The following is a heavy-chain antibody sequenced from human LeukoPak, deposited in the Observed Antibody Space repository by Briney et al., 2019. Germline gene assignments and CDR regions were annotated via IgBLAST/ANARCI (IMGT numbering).Heavy chain of an antibody. CDR1: GGSISSGGYY. D-gene: IGHD2-15*01. Sequence: TSRTLSLTCTVSGGSISSGGYYWSWIRQHPGKGLEWIGYIYYSGSTYYNPSLKSRVTISVDTSKNQFSLKLSSVTAADTAVYYCARVGCSGGSCYTLPPPLDYWGQGTLVTVSS. CDR2: IYYSGST. J-gene: IGHJ4*02. CDR3: ARVGCSGGSCYTLPPPLDY. V-gene: IGHV4-31*03.